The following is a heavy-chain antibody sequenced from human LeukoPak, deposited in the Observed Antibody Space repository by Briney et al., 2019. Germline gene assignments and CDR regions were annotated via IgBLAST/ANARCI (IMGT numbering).Heavy chain of an antibody. CDR2: ISNDGNNK. CDR1: GFPFSSYG. Sequence: GMSLRLSCAASGFPFSSYGMHWVRQAPGKGLEWVAAISNDGNNKFYADSVKGRFTISRDNPKNTMNLQMNSLRAEDTAVYYCAREGGYPHFQNDYWGQGTLVTVSS. J-gene: IGHJ4*02. CDR3: AREGGYPHFQNDY. D-gene: IGHD5-12*01. V-gene: IGHV3-30*03.